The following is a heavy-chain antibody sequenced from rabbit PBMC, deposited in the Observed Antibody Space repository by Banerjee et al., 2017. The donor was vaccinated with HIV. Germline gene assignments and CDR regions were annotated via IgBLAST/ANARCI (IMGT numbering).Heavy chain of an antibody. Sequence: QEPLEESGGGLVQPGGSLTLTCTASGFDFSSYYMSWVRQAPGKGLEWIGIIYSGEGYTDYATWVKGRFTISKTSSTTVTLQMTSLTAADTATYFCARDYINGYSDYVFNLWGPGTLVTVS. CDR3: ARDYINGYSDYVFNL. V-gene: IGHV1S45*01. CDR2: IYSGEGYT. J-gene: IGHJ4*01. CDR1: GFDFSSYYM. D-gene: IGHD6-1*01.